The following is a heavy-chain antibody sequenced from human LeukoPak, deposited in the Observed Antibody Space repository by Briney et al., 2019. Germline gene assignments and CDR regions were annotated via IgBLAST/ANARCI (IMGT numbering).Heavy chain of an antibody. CDR1: GFTFSRSA. CDR2: NSSNGGRT. V-gene: IGHV3-64*04. J-gene: IGHJ4*02. CDR3: ARDPFDY. Sequence: GGSLRLSCSASGFTFSRSAIHWVRQAPGKGLEYVSVNSSNGGRTHYADSVKGRFTISRDNARNSLYLQMNSLRAEDTAIYYCARDPFDYWGQGTLVTVSS.